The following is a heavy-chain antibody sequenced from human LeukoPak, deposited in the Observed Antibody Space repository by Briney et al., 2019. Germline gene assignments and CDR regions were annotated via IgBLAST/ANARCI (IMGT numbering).Heavy chain of an antibody. J-gene: IGHJ5*02. V-gene: IGHV4-59*01. CDR1: GRSISSYY. Sequence: SETLSLTCTVSGRSISSYYWSWIRQPPGKGLEWIGYMYNSGSTNYNPSLKSRVTISVDTSKNQLSLKLSSVTAADTAVYYCGRVGFWSGYYSWFDPWGQGTLVTVSS. D-gene: IGHD3-3*01. CDR2: MYNSGST. CDR3: GRVGFWSGYYSWFDP.